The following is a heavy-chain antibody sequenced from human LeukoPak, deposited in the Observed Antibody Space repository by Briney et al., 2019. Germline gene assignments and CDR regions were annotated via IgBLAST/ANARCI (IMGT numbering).Heavy chain of an antibody. D-gene: IGHD5-18*01. CDR3: PREDTAMVKVGDY. V-gene: IGHV1-46*04. CDR1: GYTFTSYY. Sequence: ASVKVSCKASGYTFTSYYMHWVRQAPGQGLEWMGIINPSGGSTSDAQKSQGRVTMTRDMSTSTVYMELSSLRPDDTAVYYCPREDTAMVKVGDYWGQGTLVTVSS. CDR2: INPSGGST. J-gene: IGHJ4*02.